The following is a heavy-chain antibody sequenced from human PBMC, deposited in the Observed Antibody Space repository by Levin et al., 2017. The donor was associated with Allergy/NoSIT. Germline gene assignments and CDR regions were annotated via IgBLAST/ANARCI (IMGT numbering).Heavy chain of an antibody. Sequence: GESLKISCAASGFTFSSYGMHWVRQAPGKGLEWVAVISYDGSNKYYADSVKGRFTISRDNSKNTLYLQMNSLRAEDTAVYYCAKGADIVVVVAGTPFDYWGQGTLVTVSS. CDR1: GFTFSSYG. V-gene: IGHV3-30*18. J-gene: IGHJ4*02. CDR3: AKGADIVVVVAGTPFDY. D-gene: IGHD2-15*01. CDR2: ISYDGSNK.